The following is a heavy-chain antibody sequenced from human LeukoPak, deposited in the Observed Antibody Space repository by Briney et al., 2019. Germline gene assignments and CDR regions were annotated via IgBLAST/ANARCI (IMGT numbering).Heavy chain of an antibody. Sequence: GGSLRLSCAASGFTFSSYAMSWVRQAPGKGLEWVSAISGSGGSTYYADSVKGRFTISRDDSKNTLYLQMNSLRAEDTAVYYCTTESNYDFWSGRSDYWGQGTLVTVSS. CDR3: TTESNYDFWSGRSDY. D-gene: IGHD3-3*01. CDR2: ISGSGGST. CDR1: GFTFSSYA. J-gene: IGHJ4*02. V-gene: IGHV3-23*01.